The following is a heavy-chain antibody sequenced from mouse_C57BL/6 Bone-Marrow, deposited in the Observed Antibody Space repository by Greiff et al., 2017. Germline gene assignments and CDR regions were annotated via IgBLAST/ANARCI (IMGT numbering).Heavy chain of an antibody. CDR3: ARHGETSWFAY. V-gene: IGHV5-12*01. Sequence: EVKLMESGGGLVQPGGSLKLSCAASGFTFSDYYMYWVRQTPEKRLEWVAYISNGGGSTYYPDTVKGRFPISSDNAKNNLYLQRGRLKSEDTAMYYCARHGETSWFAYWGQGTLVTVSA. J-gene: IGHJ3*01. CDR2: ISNGGGST. CDR1: GFTFSDYY.